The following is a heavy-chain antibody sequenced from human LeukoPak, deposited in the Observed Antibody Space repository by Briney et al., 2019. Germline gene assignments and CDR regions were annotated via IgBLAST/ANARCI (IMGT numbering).Heavy chain of an antibody. D-gene: IGHD6-13*01. CDR2: IYYSGST. CDR3: ASAAAGTNFDY. J-gene: IGHJ4*02. Sequence: SETLSLTCTVSGGSISSYYWSWIRQPPGKGLEWIGYIYYSGSTNYNPSLKSRVTISVDTSKNQFSLKLSSVTAADTAVYYCASAAAGTNFDYWGQGTVVTVSS. CDR1: GGSISSYY. V-gene: IGHV4-59*01.